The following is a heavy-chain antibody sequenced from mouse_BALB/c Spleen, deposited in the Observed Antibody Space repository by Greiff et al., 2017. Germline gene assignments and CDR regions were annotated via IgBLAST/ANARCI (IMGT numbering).Heavy chain of an antibody. D-gene: IGHD2-1*01. CDR3: ARHGNYVSWFAY. V-gene: IGHV5-12-1*01. CDR2: ISSGGGST. Sequence: EVHLVESGGGLVKPGGSLKLSCAASGFAFSSYDMSWVRQTPEKRLEWVAYISSGGGSTYYPDTVKGRFTISRDNAKNTLYLQMSSLKSEDTAMYYCARHGNYVSWFAYWGQGTLVTVSA. CDR1: GFAFSSYD. J-gene: IGHJ3*01.